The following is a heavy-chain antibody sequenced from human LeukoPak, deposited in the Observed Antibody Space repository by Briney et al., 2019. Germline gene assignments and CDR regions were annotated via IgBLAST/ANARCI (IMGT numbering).Heavy chain of an antibody. D-gene: IGHD6-13*01. CDR1: GGSISSYY. CDR2: IYYSGST. V-gene: IGHV4-59*12. J-gene: IGHJ4*02. Sequence: SETLSLTCTVSGGSISSYYWSWIRQPPGKGLEWIGYIYYSGSTNYNPSLKSRVTISVDTSKNQFSLKLSSVTAADTAVYYCARLPPYSSSWYFDYWGQGTLVTVSS. CDR3: ARLPPYSSSWYFDY.